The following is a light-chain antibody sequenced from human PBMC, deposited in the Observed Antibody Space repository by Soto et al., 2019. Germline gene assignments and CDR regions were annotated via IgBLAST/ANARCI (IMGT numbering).Light chain of an antibody. CDR1: QSVNSNY. CDR3: QQYDSTPPT. Sequence: EIVLTQSPGTLSLSPGDRATLSCRASQSVNSNYLAWYQRKPGQAPRLLIYGASNRATDIPYRFSASGSGTDFTLTITILEAEDFAVYYWQQYDSTPPTFGQGTKVEGK. J-gene: IGKJ1*01. V-gene: IGKV3-20*01. CDR2: GAS.